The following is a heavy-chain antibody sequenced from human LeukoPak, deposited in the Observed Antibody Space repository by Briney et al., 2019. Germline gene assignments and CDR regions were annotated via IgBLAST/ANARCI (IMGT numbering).Heavy chain of an antibody. CDR2: SYYSGST. CDR3: ARGLNDDGEFAAVSY. J-gene: IGHJ4*02. Sequence: PSETLSLTCTVSGGSLSSGDYYWSWIRQPPGKGLEWIGYSYYSGSTYYNPSLKRRVTISVDTSKNQFSLKLSSVTAADTAVYYCARGLNDDGEFAAVSYWGQGTLVTVSS. D-gene: IGHD4-17*01. CDR1: GGSLSSGDYY. V-gene: IGHV4-30-4*02.